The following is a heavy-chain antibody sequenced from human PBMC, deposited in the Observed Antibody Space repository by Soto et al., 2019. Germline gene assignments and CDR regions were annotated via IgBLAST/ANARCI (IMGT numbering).Heavy chain of an antibody. CDR1: GGSISSNY. D-gene: IGHD1-26*01. J-gene: IGHJ4*02. V-gene: IGHV4-59*01. Sequence: SETLSLTCTVSGGSISSNYWSWIRQPQGKEMEWIGYINSRRTTNYNSALESRAIISADTSKNQFSLKLNSVTAADTAVYYCARELPGGSRSPQFDYWGQGILVTVSS. CDR2: INSRRTT. CDR3: ARELPGGSRSPQFDY.